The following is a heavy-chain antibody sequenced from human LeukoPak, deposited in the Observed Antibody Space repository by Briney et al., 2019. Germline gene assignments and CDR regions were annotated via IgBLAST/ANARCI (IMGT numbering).Heavy chain of an antibody. CDR3: ANHYYDSSGYWYY. CDR1: GFTFSTYS. CDR2: ISGSGGST. D-gene: IGHD3-22*01. J-gene: IGHJ4*02. V-gene: IGHV3-23*01. Sequence: GGSLRLSCAASGFTFSTYSLSWVRQAPGKGLEWVSAISGSGGSTYYADSVKGRFTISRDNSKNTLYLQMNSLRAEDTAVYYCANHYYDSSGYWYYWGQGTLVTVSS.